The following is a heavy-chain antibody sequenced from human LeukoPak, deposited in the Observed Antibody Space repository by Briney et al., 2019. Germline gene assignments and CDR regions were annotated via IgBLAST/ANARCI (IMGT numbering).Heavy chain of an antibody. Sequence: GGSLRLSCAASGFTFSSYWMHWVRQAPGKGLVWVSRINSDGSSTSYADSVKGRFTISRDNAKNTLYLQMNSLRAEDAAVYYCARVSYYYGSGSYRPTAVYYFDYWGQGTLVTVSS. V-gene: IGHV3-74*01. CDR2: INSDGSST. J-gene: IGHJ4*02. D-gene: IGHD3-10*01. CDR1: GFTFSSYW. CDR3: ARVSYYYGSGSYRPTAVYYFDY.